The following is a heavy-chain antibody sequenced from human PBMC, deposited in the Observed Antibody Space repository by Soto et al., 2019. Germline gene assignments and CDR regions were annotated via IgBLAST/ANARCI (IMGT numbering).Heavy chain of an antibody. D-gene: IGHD2-15*01. J-gene: IGHJ1*01. V-gene: IGHV3-7*01. CDR3: AREVVVVAATPVEYFQH. CDR2: IKQDGSEK. CDR1: GFTFSSYW. Sequence: GESLKISCAASGFTFSSYWMSWVRQAPGKGLEWVANIKQDGSEKYYVDSVKGRFTISRDNAKNSLYLQMKSLRDEDTAVYYCAREVVVVAATPVEYFQHWGQGTLVTVSS.